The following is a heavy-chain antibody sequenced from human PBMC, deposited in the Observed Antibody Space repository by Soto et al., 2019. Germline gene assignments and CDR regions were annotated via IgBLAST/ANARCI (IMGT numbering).Heavy chain of an antibody. V-gene: IGHV3-15*07. D-gene: IGHD5-18*01. CDR2: IKSKTDGGTT. CDR3: TTDGSLVGCGYSYGYCPYYYYGMDV. CDR1: GFTFSNAW. Sequence: PGGSLRLSCAASGFTFSNAWMNWVRQAPGKGLEWVGRIKSKTDGGTTDYAAPVKGRFTISRDDSKNTLYLQMNSLKTEDTAVYYCTTDGSLVGCGYSYGYCPYYYYGMDVWGQGTTVTV. J-gene: IGHJ6*02.